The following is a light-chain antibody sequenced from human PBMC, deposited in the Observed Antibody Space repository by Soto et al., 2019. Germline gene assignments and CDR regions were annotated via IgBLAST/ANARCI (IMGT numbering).Light chain of an antibody. J-gene: IGKJ2*01. Sequence: EIVMTQSPATLSVSPGERATLYCKASQRISSNFAWYQQKPGQPPRLLIYGASTRATGIPARFSGSGSGTEFTLTSSGRQSEDFALYYCQQYNIGPPYTFGQGTKLEIK. CDR1: QRISSN. CDR3: QQYNIGPPYT. V-gene: IGKV3-15*01. CDR2: GAS.